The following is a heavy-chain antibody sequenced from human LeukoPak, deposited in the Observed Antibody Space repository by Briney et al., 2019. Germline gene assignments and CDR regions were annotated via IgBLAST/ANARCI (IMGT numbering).Heavy chain of an antibody. CDR1: AGSISSYY. D-gene: IGHD3-22*01. V-gene: IGHV4-59*01. J-gene: IGHJ4*02. CDR3: ARDPIYDSSGYSFDY. Sequence: SETLSLTCTVSAGSISSYYWSWIRQPPGKGLEWIGYIYYSGGTNYNPSLKNRVTISVDTSKNQFSLKLSSVTVADTAVYYCARDPIYDSSGYSFDYWGQGTLVTVSS. CDR2: IYYSGGT.